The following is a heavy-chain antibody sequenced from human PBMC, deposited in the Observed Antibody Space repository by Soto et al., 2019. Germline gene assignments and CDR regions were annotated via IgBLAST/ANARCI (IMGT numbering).Heavy chain of an antibody. CDR1: GGSISSGGYY. J-gene: IGHJ5*02. D-gene: IGHD6-6*01. CDR3: ARTRIAARRNWFDP. CDR2: IYYSGST. Sequence: SETLSLTCTVSGGSISSGGYYWSWIRQHPGKGLEWIGYIYYSGSTYYNPSLKSRVTISVDTSKNQFSLKLSSVTAADTAVYYCARTRIAARRNWFDPWGQGTLVTVSS. V-gene: IGHV4-31*03.